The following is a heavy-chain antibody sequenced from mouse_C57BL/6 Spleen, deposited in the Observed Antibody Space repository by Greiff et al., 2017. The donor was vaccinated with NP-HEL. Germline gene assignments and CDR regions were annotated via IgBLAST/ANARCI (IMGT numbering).Heavy chain of an antibody. CDR3: AVDYYGSRPFAY. CDR1: GFTFSSYA. CDR2: ISDGGSYT. J-gene: IGHJ3*01. Sequence: EVMLVESGGGLVKPGGSLKLSCAASGFTFSSYAMSWVRQTPEKRLEWVATISDGGSYTYYPDNVKGRFTISRDNAKNNLYLQMSHLKSEDTAMYYCAVDYYGSRPFAYWGQGTLVTVSA. D-gene: IGHD1-1*01. V-gene: IGHV5-4*03.